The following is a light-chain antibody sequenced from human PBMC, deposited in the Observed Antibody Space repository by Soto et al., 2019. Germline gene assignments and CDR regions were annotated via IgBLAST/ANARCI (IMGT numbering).Light chain of an antibody. CDR2: GNT. V-gene: IGLV1-40*01. J-gene: IGLJ2*01. CDR1: SSNIGANYD. Sequence: QSVLTQPPSVSGAPGQRVTISCTGSSSNIGANYDVHWYQQLPGTAPKLLISGNTNRPSGVPDRFSGSKSGTSASLAITGLQAEDEADYYCQSYDSRLEVVFGGGTQLTVL. CDR3: QSYDSRLEVV.